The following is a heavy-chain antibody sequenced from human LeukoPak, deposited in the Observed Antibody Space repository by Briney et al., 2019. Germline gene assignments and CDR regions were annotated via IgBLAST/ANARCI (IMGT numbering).Heavy chain of an antibody. V-gene: IGHV1-2*02. CDR2: INPNSGDT. CDR3: ARTDFWSGIYLFDY. D-gene: IGHD3-3*01. J-gene: IGHJ4*02. Sequence: GASVKVSCKASGYTFTGYYMHWVRQAPGQGLEWMGWINPNSGDTNYAQKFQGRVTMIRDTSISTAYMELSRLRSDDTAVYYCARTDFWSGIYLFDYWGQGTLVTVSS. CDR1: GYTFTGYY.